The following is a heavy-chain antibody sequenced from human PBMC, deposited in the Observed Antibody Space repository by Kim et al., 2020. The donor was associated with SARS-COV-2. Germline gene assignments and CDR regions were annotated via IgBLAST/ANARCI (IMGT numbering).Heavy chain of an antibody. Sequence: GGSLRLSCAASGFTFSSYAMSLVRQAPGKGLEWVSAISGSGGSTYYADSVKGRFTISRDNSKNTLYLQMNSLRAEDTAVYYCAKVSGSSCYYHTLNDYWGQGTLVTVSS. CDR2: ISGSGGST. CDR3: AKVSGSSCYYHTLNDY. J-gene: IGHJ4*02. CDR1: GFTFSSYA. V-gene: IGHV3-23*01. D-gene: IGHD3-22*01.